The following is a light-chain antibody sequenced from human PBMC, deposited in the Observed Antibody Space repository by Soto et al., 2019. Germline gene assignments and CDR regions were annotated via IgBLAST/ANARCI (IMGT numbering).Light chain of an antibody. CDR3: MQARQTPWT. Sequence: DIVMTQSPLSLPVTPGEPASISCRSSQSLLHSNGYNYLDWYLQKPGQSPQLLIYLGSNRASGVTDRFSGSGSGTEFTLKISRVEAEDVGVYYCMQARQTPWTFGQGTKVELK. CDR2: LGS. V-gene: IGKV2-28*01. J-gene: IGKJ1*01. CDR1: QSLLHSNGYNY.